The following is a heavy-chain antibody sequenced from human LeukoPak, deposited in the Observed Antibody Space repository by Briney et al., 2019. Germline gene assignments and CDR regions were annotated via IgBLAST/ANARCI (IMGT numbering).Heavy chain of an antibody. J-gene: IGHJ6*02. CDR3: ARPMTGTGLTYYYYGMDI. Sequence: ASVKVSCKASGYTFTGYYLHWVRQAPGQGLEWLGWINPNSGGTHYAQKFQGRVTVTRDTSISTAYMELNSLRSEDTALYYCARPMTGTGLTYYYYGMDIWGQGTAVTVAS. D-gene: IGHD1-1*01. CDR1: GYTFTGYY. CDR2: INPNSGGT. V-gene: IGHV1-2*02.